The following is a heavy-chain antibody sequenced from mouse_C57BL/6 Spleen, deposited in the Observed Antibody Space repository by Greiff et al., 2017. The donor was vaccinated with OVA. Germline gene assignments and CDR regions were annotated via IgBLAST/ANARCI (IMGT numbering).Heavy chain of an antibody. D-gene: IGHD1-1*01. CDR3: ARTTTVVADY. CDR2: IDPYDSYT. V-gene: IGHV1-69*01. CDR1: GYTFTSYW. Sequence: QVQLQQPGAELVMPGASVKLSCKASGYTFTSYWMHWVKQRPGQGLEWIGEIDPYDSYTNYNQKFKGKSTLTVDKSSSTAYMQLSSLTSEDSAVYYYARTTTVVADYWGQGTTLTVSS. J-gene: IGHJ2*01.